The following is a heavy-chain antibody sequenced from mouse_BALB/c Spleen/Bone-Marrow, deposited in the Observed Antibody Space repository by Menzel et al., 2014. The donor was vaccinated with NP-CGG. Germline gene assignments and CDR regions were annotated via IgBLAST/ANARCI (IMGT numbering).Heavy chain of an antibody. Sequence: VNLVESGAELARPGASVKLSCKASGYTFTSYWMQWVKQRPGQGLEWIGAIYPGDGDTRYTQKFKGKATLTADKSSSTAYMQLSSLASEDSAVYYCAREGSSPYYFDYWGQGTTLTVSS. J-gene: IGHJ2*01. CDR1: GYTFTSYW. D-gene: IGHD1-1*01. V-gene: IGHV1-87*01. CDR2: IYPGDGDT. CDR3: AREGSSPYYFDY.